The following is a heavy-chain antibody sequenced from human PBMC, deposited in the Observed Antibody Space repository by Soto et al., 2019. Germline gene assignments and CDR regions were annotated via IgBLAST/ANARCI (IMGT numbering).Heavy chain of an antibody. CDR2: IIPIFGTA. V-gene: IGHV1-69*01. Sequence: QVQLVQSGAEVKKPGSPVKVSCKASGGTFSSYAISWVRQAPGQGLEWMGGIIPIFGTANYAQKFQGRVTITADESTSTAYMELSSLRSEDTAVYYCASESSSRPLPYYYYYGMDVWGQGTTVTVSS. CDR3: ASESSSRPLPYYYYYGMDV. D-gene: IGHD6-6*01. CDR1: GGTFSSYA. J-gene: IGHJ6*02.